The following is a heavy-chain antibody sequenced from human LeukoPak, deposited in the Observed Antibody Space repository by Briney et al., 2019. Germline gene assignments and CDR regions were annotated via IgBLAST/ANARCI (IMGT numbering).Heavy chain of an antibody. J-gene: IGHJ5*02. V-gene: IGHV1-69*04. CDR3: AREVRGGVSWFDP. CDR1: GGTFSSYA. Sequence: SVKVSCKASGGTFSSYAISCVREAPGQGLEWMGRIIPILGIANYAQKFQGRVTITADKSTSTAYMELSSLRSEDTAVYYCAREVRGGVSWFDPWGQGTLVTVSS. CDR2: IIPILGIA. D-gene: IGHD3-10*01.